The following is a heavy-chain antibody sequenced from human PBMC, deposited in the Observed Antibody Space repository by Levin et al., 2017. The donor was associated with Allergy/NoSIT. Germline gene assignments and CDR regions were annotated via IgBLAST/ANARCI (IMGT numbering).Heavy chain of an antibody. D-gene: IGHD2-21*02. CDR3: AKDGFAYCGGDCYSFDY. CDR1: GFTFSSYG. CDR2: ISYDGSNK. V-gene: IGHV3-30*18. Sequence: PGGSLRLSCAASGFTFSSYGMHWVRQAPGKGLEWVAVISYDGSNKYYADSVKGRFTISRDNSKNTLYLQMTSLRAEDTAVYYCAKDGFAYCGGDCYSFDYWGQGTLVTVSS. J-gene: IGHJ4*02.